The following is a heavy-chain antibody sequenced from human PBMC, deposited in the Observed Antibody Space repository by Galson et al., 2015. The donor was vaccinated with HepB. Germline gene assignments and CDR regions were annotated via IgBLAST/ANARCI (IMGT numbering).Heavy chain of an antibody. Sequence: SLRLSCAASGLTFSSYDMNWVRQAPGKGLEWVSYISGSGSTIYYADSVRGRFTISRDNAKNLLSLQMNSLRADDTAVYYCARDPHKRQHLVRRRSYGMDVWGQGTTVTVSS. V-gene: IGHV3-48*03. D-gene: IGHD6-13*01. CDR2: ISGSGSTI. CDR1: GLTFSSYD. J-gene: IGHJ6*02. CDR3: ARDPHKRQHLVRRRSYGMDV.